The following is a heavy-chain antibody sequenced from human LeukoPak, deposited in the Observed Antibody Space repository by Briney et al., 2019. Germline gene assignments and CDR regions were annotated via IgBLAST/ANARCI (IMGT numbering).Heavy chain of an antibody. CDR1: GGSISTYY. CDR2: GYYSGSA. D-gene: IGHD1-26*01. CDR3: ARDRGHVGATDY. V-gene: IGHV4-59*01. J-gene: IGHJ4*02. Sequence: SETLSLTCTVSGGSISTYYWTWIRQPPGKRLEWIGYGYYSGSASYNPSLESRVTISVDISKNQVSLRLSSVTAADTAVYYCARDRGHVGATDYWGQGTLVTVSS.